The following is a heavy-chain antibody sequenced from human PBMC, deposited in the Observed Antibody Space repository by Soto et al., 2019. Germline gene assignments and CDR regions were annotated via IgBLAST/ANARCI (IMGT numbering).Heavy chain of an antibody. Sequence: SVKVSCKASGGTFSNYALSWVRQAPGQGLEWMGDIIPIFGTTNNAQKFQGRVTITADEATSTAYMELSSLRSEDTAVYYCASCGERDYYDTRGYGWGQGTVVTVSS. V-gene: IGHV1-69*13. CDR1: GGTFSNYA. D-gene: IGHD3-22*01. CDR3: ASCGERDYYDTRGYG. J-gene: IGHJ1*01. CDR2: IIPIFGTT.